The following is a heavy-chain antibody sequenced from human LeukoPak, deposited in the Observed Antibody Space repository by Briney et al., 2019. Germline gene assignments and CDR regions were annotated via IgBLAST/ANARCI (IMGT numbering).Heavy chain of an antibody. Sequence: GASVKVSCKASGYTFTSYGISWVRQAPGQGLEWMGWISAYNGNTNYAQKFQGRVTITADESTSAAYMELSSLRSEDTAVYYCARSLVVVAARVWFDPWGQGTLVTVSS. CDR1: GYTFTSYG. V-gene: IGHV1-18*01. CDR2: ISAYNGNT. CDR3: ARSLVVVAARVWFDP. D-gene: IGHD2-15*01. J-gene: IGHJ5*02.